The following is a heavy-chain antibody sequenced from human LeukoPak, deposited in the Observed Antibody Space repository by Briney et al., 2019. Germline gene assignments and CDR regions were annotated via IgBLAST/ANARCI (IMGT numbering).Heavy chain of an antibody. D-gene: IGHD1-26*01. CDR2: IYPGDSDT. Sequence: GESLKISCKGSGYSFTNYWIGWVRQMPGKGLEWMGIIYPGDSDTRYSPSFQGQVTISADKSISTAYLQWSSLKASDTAMYYCARRYSGSSYRSYYFDYWGQGTLVTVSS. J-gene: IGHJ4*02. V-gene: IGHV5-51*01. CDR1: GYSFTNYW. CDR3: ARRYSGSSYRSYYFDY.